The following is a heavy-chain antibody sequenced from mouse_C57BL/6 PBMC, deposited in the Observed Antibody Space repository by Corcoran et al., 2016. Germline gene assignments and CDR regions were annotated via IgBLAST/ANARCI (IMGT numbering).Heavy chain of an antibody. CDR2: INTYSGVP. Sequence: QIQLVQSGPELKKPGETVKISCKASGYTFTTYGMSWVKQAPGKGLKWMGWINTYSGVPTYADDFKGRFAFSLETSASTAYLQINNLKNEDTATYFCARVDGKIWYLDVWGTGTTVTVSS. CDR1: GYTFTTYG. V-gene: IGHV9-3*01. CDR3: ARVDGKIWYLDV. D-gene: IGHD2-1*01. J-gene: IGHJ1*03.